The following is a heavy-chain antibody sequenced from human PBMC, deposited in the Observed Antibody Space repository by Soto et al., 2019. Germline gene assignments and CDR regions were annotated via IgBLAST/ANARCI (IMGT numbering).Heavy chain of an antibody. CDR1: GFTFSSYG. J-gene: IGHJ6*02. CDR3: AKRGRSGGMDV. CDR2: ISYDGSNK. V-gene: IGHV3-30*18. Sequence: QVQLVESGGGVVQPGRSLRLSCAASGFTFSSYGMHWVRQAPGKGLEWVAVISYDGSNKYYADSVKGRFTISRDNSKKALYRQMNSVRAEDTAVYYCAKRGRSGGMDVWGQGTTVTVSS. D-gene: IGHD3-22*01.